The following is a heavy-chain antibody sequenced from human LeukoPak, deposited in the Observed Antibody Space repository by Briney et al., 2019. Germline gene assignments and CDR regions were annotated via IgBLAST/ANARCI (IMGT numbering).Heavy chain of an antibody. J-gene: IGHJ4*02. CDR1: GLTVSNYA. Sequence: SGGSLILSCGASGLTVSNYAMSWVRQAPGKGLEWVSTIIGTAGNTYYADSVKGRFTISRDDSKNTVYLQMNSLRAEDTAVYSCAKYTSGTYYRGLDQWGQGTLVTVSS. D-gene: IGHD3-10*01. V-gene: IGHV3-23*01. CDR3: AKYTSGTYYRGLDQ. CDR2: IIGTAGNT.